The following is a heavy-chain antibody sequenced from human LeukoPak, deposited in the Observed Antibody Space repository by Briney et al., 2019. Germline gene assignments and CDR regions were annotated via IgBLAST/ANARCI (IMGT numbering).Heavy chain of an antibody. CDR1: GYTLTELC. D-gene: IGHD1-26*01. V-gene: IGHV1-24*01. Sequence: ASVKVSCKVSGYTLTELCMHWVRQAPEKGLEWMGGCNPDDGETIYAQKFQGRVTMTRDTSISTAYMELSRLRSDDTAVYYCARGEEFDPWGQGTLVTVSS. CDR3: ARGEEFDP. CDR2: CNPDDGET. J-gene: IGHJ5*02.